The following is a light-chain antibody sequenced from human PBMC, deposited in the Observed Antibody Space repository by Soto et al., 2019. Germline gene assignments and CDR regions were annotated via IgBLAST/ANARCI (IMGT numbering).Light chain of an antibody. CDR2: KTS. CDR3: QHYDTYSP. CDR1: QTISSR. J-gene: IGKJ4*02. Sequence: DIQMTQSPSTLSASVGDRVTITCRASQTISSRLAWYQQKPGKDPKLLIYKTSSLESGVPSRFSGSGSGTEFTLTISSLQPDDLGIYYCQHYDTYSPFGGGTKVEIK. V-gene: IGKV1-5*03.